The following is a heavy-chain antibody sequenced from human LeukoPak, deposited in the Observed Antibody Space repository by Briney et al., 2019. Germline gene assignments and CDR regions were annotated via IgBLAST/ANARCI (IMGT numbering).Heavy chain of an antibody. J-gene: IGHJ3*02. Sequence: PGGSLRLSCAASGFTFSSYSMNWVRQAPGKGLEWVSSISSSSSYIYYADSVKGRFTISRDNAKNSLYLQMNSLRAEDTAVYYCATRKTRIQLWSRPFDAFDIWGQGTMVTVSS. CDR1: GFTFSSYS. CDR2: ISSSSSYI. D-gene: IGHD5-18*01. V-gene: IGHV3-21*01. CDR3: ATRKTRIQLWSRPFDAFDI.